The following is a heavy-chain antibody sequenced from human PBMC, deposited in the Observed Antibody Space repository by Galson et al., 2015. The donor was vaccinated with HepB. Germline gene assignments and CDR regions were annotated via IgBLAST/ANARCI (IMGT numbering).Heavy chain of an antibody. V-gene: IGHV3-30*18. CDR3: AKPYDSSGYFSSSSYYYGMDV. J-gene: IGHJ6*02. D-gene: IGHD3-22*01. CDR2: ISYDGGNK. CDR1: GFTFSSYG. Sequence: SLRLSCAASGFTFSSYGMHWVRQAPGKGLEWVAVISYDGGNKYYADSVKGRSTISRDNSKNTLYLQMNSLRAEDTAVYYCAKPYDSSGYFSSSSYYYGMDVWGQGTTVTVSS.